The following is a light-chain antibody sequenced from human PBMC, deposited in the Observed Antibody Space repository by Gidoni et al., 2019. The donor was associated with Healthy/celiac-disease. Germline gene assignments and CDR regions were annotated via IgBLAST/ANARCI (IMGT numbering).Light chain of an antibody. CDR3: LQSYSTKWT. CDR2: AAS. J-gene: IGKJ1*01. CDR1: KSISSY. V-gene: IGKV1-39*01. Sequence: DIQMTQSPSSLSASVGDRVTITCRASKSISSYLNWYQQKPGKAPKLLIYAASSLQSGVPSSFSGSGSGTDFTLTISSLQPEDFATYYCLQSYSTKWTFGQGTKVEIK.